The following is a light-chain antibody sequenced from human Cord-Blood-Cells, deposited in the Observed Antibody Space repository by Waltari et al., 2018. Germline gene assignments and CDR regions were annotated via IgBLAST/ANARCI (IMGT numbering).Light chain of an antibody. CDR3: CSYAGSYV. Sequence: QSALTQPASVSGSPGQSITISCTGTSSDVGGYNYVSCYQQHPGKAPKLMIYDVSNRPSGVPDRFSGSKSGNTASLTISGLQAEDEADYYCCSYAGSYVFGTGTKVTVL. V-gene: IGLV2-14*03. J-gene: IGLJ1*01. CDR2: DVS. CDR1: SSDVGGYNY.